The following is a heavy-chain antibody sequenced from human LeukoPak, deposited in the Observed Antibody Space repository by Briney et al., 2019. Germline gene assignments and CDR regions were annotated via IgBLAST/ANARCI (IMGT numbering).Heavy chain of an antibody. V-gene: IGHV4-39*01. J-gene: IGHJ4*02. D-gene: IGHD4-17*01. CDR1: GGSISSSSYY. Sequence: PSETLSLTCTVSGGSISSSSYYWGWIRQPPGKGLEWIGSIYYSGSTYYNPSLKSRVTISVDASKNQFSLKLSSVTAADTAVYYCARGPHGDYYFDYWGQGTLVTVSS. CDR3: ARGPHGDYYFDY. CDR2: IYYSGST.